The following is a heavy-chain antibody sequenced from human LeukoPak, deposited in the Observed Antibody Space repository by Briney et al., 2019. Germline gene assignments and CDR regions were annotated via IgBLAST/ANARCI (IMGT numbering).Heavy chain of an antibody. V-gene: IGHV1-69*06. CDR2: IIPIFGTA. CDR1: GGTFSSYA. J-gene: IGHJ4*02. D-gene: IGHD3-22*01. Sequence: ASVKVSCKASGGTFSSYAISWVRQAPGQGLEWMGGIIPIFGTANYAQKFQGRVTITADKSTSTAYMELSSLRSEDTAVYYCARTYYDSSGVIDYWGQGTLVTVSS. CDR3: ARTYYDSSGVIDY.